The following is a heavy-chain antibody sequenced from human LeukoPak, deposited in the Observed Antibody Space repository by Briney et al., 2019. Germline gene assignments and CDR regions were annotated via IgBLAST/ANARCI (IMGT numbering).Heavy chain of an antibody. CDR1: GLTFRNYA. J-gene: IGHJ3*01. Sequence: GGSLRLSCAASGLTFRNYAMTWVRQALGKGLEWVSSITGGGIGTSYADSVKGRFTVYRDNSKNTLYLQMNSLRAGDTAVYYCAKDPNGDYVGAFDSWGQGTSVTVSS. D-gene: IGHD4-17*01. CDR3: AKDPNGDYVGAFDS. CDR2: ITGGGIGT. V-gene: IGHV3-23*01.